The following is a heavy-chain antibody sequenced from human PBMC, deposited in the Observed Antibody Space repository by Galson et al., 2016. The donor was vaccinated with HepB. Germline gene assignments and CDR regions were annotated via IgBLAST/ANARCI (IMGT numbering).Heavy chain of an antibody. V-gene: IGHV1-46*01. J-gene: IGHJ6*02. Sequence: SVKVSCKASGYTFTSHYIHWVRQAPGQGLEWVGIINPSGGSTSYAPKFQGRLTLTRDTSTSTAYMELSSLTSEDTAVYYCARGADSSSYSYYYGMDVRGHVTTVTVSS. CDR2: INPSGGST. D-gene: IGHD3-22*01. CDR3: ARGADSSSYSYYYGMDV. CDR1: GYTFTSHY.